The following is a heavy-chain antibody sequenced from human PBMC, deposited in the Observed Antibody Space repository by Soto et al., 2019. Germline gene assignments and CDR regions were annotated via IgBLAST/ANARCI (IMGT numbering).Heavy chain of an antibody. CDR1: GGSFSGYY. J-gene: IGHJ4*02. CDR2: INHSGST. Sequence: SETLSLTCAVYGGSFSGYYWSWIRQPPGKGLEWIGEINHSGSTNYNPSLKSRVTISVDTSKNQFSLKLSSVTAADTAVYYCARLVVPAVSPFDYWGQGTLVT. D-gene: IGHD2-2*01. V-gene: IGHV4-34*01. CDR3: ARLVVPAVSPFDY.